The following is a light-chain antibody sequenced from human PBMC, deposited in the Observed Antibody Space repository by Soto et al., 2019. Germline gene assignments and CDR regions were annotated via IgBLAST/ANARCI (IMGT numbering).Light chain of an antibody. CDR1: SSDVGGYNY. Sequence: QSVLTQPASVSGSPGQSITISCTGTSSDVGGYNYVSWYQQHPGKAPKLMIYDVSNRPSGVSNRFSGSKSGNTASLTISGLQAEDEADYYCSSYTSSSSPRVVFGGGTKVT. J-gene: IGLJ2*01. CDR3: SSYTSSSSPRVV. CDR2: DVS. V-gene: IGLV2-14*01.